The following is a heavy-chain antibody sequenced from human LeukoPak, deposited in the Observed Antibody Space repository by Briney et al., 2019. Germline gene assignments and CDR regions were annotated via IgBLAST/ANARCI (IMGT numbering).Heavy chain of an antibody. CDR3: ARSPHPYYYYGMDV. CDR1: GGSISSGGYS. J-gene: IGHJ6*04. CDR2: IYHSGST. Sequence: PSQTLSLTCAASGGSISSGGYSWSWIRQPPGKGLEWIGYIYHSGSTYYNPSLKSRVTISVDRSKNQFSLKLSSVTAADTAVYYCARSPHPYYYYGMDVWGKGTTVTVSS. V-gene: IGHV4-30-2*01.